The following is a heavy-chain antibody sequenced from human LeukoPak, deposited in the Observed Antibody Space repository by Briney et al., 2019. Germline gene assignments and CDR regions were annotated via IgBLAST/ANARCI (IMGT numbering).Heavy chain of an antibody. Sequence: GESLKISCKGSGYSFTCYWIGWVRQMPGKGLEWMGIIYPGDSDTRYSPSFQGQVTISADKSISTAYLQWSSLKASDTAMFYCARSPKNVAYNSGLDYFDFWGQGTLVTVSS. CDR2: IYPGDSDT. J-gene: IGHJ4*02. CDR1: GYSFTCYW. V-gene: IGHV5-51*01. D-gene: IGHD5-12*01. CDR3: ARSPKNVAYNSGLDYFDF.